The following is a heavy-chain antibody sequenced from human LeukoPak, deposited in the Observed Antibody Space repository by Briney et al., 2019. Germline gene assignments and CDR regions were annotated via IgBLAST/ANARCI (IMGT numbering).Heavy chain of an antibody. CDR2: INDSGST. J-gene: IGHJ4*02. D-gene: IGHD6-13*01. Sequence: SETLSLTCEIYGGSFSGHYWSWIRQPPGKGLEWIGEINDSGSTNYRPSLKSRVIISVDTSKNQFSLKLSSLTAADTAVYYCARGRYLTTLGGAAAGFLDNWGQGTLVTVSS. CDR3: ARGRYLTTLGGAAAGFLDN. V-gene: IGHV4-34*01. CDR1: GGSFSGHY.